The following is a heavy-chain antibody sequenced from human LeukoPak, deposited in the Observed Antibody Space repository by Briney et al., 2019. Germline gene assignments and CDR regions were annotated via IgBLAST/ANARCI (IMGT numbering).Heavy chain of an antibody. J-gene: IGHJ6*02. CDR1: GGSISSYY. CDR2: IYYSGST. Sequence: SGPSLVKPSETLSLTCTVSGGSISSYYWSWIRQPPGKGLEWVGYIYYSGSTNYNPSLKSRVTILVDMSKNQFSLKLSSVTAADTAIYYCARQNWNYRSINLCGMDVWGQGTTVTVSS. V-gene: IGHV4-59*08. CDR3: ARQNWNYRSINLCGMDV. D-gene: IGHD1-7*01.